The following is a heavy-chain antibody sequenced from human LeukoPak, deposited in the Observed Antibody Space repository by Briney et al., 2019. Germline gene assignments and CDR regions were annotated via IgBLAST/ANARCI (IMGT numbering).Heavy chain of an antibody. CDR1: GFTFSTSA. CDR2: IAVGNGHT. J-gene: IGHJ3*02. Sequence: SVKVSCKASGFTFSTSAMQWVRQARGQRLECIGWIAVGNGHTNYAQKFQERVSITRDMSTTTAYMELSNLRSEDTAVYYCAATGSETDAFDIWGQGTMVTVSS. V-gene: IGHV1-58*02. D-gene: IGHD6-25*01. CDR3: AATGSETDAFDI.